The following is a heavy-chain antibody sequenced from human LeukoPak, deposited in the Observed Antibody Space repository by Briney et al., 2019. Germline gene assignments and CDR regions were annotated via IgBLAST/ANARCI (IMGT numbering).Heavy chain of an antibody. CDR2: ISWNSGSI. CDR1: GFTYDDYA. D-gene: IGHD3-10*01. J-gene: IGHJ4*02. V-gene: IGHV3-9*03. CDR3: AKDMGSYGSGSYQGLDY. Sequence: RSLRLSCAASGFTYDDYAMHWVRQAPGKGLEWVSGISWNSGSIVYADSVKGRFTISRDNAKNSLYLQMNSLRAEDMALYSCAKDMGSYGSGSYQGLDYWGQGTLVTVSS.